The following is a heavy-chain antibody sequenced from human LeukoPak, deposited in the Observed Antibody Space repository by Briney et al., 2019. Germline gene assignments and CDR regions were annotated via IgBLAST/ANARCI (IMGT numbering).Heavy chain of an antibody. J-gene: IGHJ3*02. Sequence: GESLKISCQGSGYSFTSDWIGWVRQMPGKGLEWMGIIYPGDSGTRYSPSFQGQVTISADKSISTAYLQWSSLKASDTAMYYCARTYDSSGYRYDAFDIWGQGTMVTVSS. D-gene: IGHD3-22*01. CDR3: ARTYDSSGYRYDAFDI. V-gene: IGHV5-51*01. CDR2: IYPGDSGT. CDR1: GYSFTSDW.